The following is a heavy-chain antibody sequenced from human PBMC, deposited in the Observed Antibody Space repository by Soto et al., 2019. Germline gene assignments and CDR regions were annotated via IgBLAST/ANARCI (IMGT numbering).Heavy chain of an antibody. D-gene: IGHD1-26*01. CDR1: GFMFDSRW. J-gene: IGHJ5*02. Sequence: EVQLVESGGGLAQPGGSLRLSCAASGFMFDSRWMSWVRQAPGKGLEWVANIKGDGSEKKYVDSVKGRFTISRDNARNTLYLQMNSLRAEDTAVYDCVRVEIGSYDLWGQGALFTVSS. CDR3: VRVEIGSYDL. CDR2: IKGDGSEK. V-gene: IGHV3-7*01.